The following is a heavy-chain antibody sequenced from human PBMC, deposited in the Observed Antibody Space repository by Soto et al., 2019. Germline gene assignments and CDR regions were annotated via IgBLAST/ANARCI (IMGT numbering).Heavy chain of an antibody. V-gene: IGHV4-31*03. D-gene: IGHD3-16*01. CDR3: ARVTRGGPYYYYYYMDV. J-gene: IGHJ6*03. Sequence: PSETLSLTCTVSGGSISSGGYYWSWIRQHPGKGLEWIGYIYYSGSTYYNPSLESRVTISVDTSKNQFSLKLSSVTAADTAVYYCARVTRGGPYYYYYYMDVWGKGTTVTVSS. CDR2: IYYSGST. CDR1: GGSISSGGYY.